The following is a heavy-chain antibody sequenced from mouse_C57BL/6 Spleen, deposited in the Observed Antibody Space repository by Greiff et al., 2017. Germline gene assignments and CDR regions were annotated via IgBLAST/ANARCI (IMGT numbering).Heavy chain of an antibody. V-gene: IGHV1-82*01. J-gene: IGHJ2*01. CDR1: GYAFSSSW. CDR3: ARDTTVVGGY. Sequence: VKLVESGPELVKPGASVKISCKASGYAFSSSWMNWVKQRPGKGLEWIGRIYPGDGDTNYNGKFKGKATLTEDKSSSTAYMQLSSLTSEDSAVYFCARDTTVVGGYWGQGTTRTVSS. CDR2: IYPGDGDT. D-gene: IGHD1-1*01.